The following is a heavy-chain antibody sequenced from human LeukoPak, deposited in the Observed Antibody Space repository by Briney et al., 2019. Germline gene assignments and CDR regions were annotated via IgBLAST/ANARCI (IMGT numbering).Heavy chain of an antibody. V-gene: IGHV4-59*12. J-gene: IGHJ2*01. CDR1: GGSISSYY. CDR3: ARVESAVTRHWYFDL. Sequence: SETLSLTCTVSGGSISSYYWSWIRQPPGKGLEWIGYIYYSGSTNYNPSLKSRVTISVDTSKNQFSLKLSSVTAADTAVYYCARVESAVTRHWYFDLWGRGTLVTVSS. D-gene: IGHD4-17*01. CDR2: IYYSGST.